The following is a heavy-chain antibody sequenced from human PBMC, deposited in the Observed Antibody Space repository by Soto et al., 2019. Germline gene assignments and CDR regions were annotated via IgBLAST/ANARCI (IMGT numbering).Heavy chain of an antibody. CDR2: INPSDGRT. V-gene: IGHV1-46*01. D-gene: IGHD5-18*01. Sequence: ASVKVSCKASGYTFTSHYMNWVRQAPGQGLEWMGIINPSDGRTNYAQKFQGRVTMTRDTPTSTVYMELSSLRSEDTAVYYCARYVQSGGYNYDYWGQGTLVTVSS. J-gene: IGHJ4*02. CDR1: GYTFTSHY. CDR3: ARYVQSGGYNYDY.